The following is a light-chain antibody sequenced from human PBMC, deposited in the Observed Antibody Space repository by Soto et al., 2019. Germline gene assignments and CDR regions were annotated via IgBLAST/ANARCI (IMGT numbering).Light chain of an antibody. CDR1: PSVRSCY. Sequence: IVLTQSPCTLYLSPGERATLCXRASPSVRSCYLAWYQQKPXXXPRIXXXDAXSRATGIPERFVGSGSGRDFTLTISSMEPEDFAGYYCQQYGRSSPFTFGQGTKVDIK. J-gene: IGKJ1*01. CDR3: QQYGRSSPFT. CDR2: DAX. V-gene: IGKV3-20*01.